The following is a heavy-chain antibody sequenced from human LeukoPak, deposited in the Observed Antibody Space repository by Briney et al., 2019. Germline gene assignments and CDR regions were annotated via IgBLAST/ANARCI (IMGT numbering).Heavy chain of an antibody. D-gene: IGHD3-10*01. CDR1: GFTFDDYA. Sequence: GGSLRLSCAASGFTFDDYAMHWVRQTPGKGLEWVSGISWNSGSIAYADSVKGRFTISRDNAKNSLYLQMNSLRAEDTAVYYCARDAVRGVSDYWGQGTLVTVSS. J-gene: IGHJ4*02. V-gene: IGHV3-9*01. CDR2: ISWNSGSI. CDR3: ARDAVRGVSDY.